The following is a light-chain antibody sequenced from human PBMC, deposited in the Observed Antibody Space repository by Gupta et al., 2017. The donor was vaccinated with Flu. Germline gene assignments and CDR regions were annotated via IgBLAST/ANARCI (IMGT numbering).Light chain of an antibody. CDR3: QSEDSSHVV. Sequence: TVTISCTRSSGSIDSNYVQWYQQRPGSAPNTVIYEDNQRHSGVPDRFSGSIDSSSNSASLTISGRKTEDEDDYYCQSEDSSHVVFGGGTKLTVL. J-gene: IGLJ2*01. CDR2: EDN. V-gene: IGLV6-57*03. CDR1: SGSIDSNY.